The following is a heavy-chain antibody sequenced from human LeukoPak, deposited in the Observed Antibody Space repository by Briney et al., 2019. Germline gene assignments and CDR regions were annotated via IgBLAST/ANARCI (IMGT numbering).Heavy chain of an antibody. D-gene: IGHD3-16*01. CDR3: ARDLYAHPYFDY. V-gene: IGHV3-48*03. Sequence: GRFTITRDNAKNSLYLQMNSLRADDTAVYYCARDLYAHPYFDYWGQGTLVTVSS. J-gene: IGHJ4*02.